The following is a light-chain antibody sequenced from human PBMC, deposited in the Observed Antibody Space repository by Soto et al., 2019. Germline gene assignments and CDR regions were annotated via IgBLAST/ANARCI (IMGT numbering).Light chain of an antibody. V-gene: IGKV3-20*01. CDR1: QSVSSSY. J-gene: IGKJ5*01. CDR2: GAS. Sequence: EIVLTQSPGTLSLSPGERATLSGRAIQSVSSSYLAWYQQKPGQAPRLLXSGASSRATGIPDRFTGSGSETSFTLTISRLEPEDFALYYCQHYQSGHPIAFGQVTRLEVK. CDR3: QHYQSGHPIA.